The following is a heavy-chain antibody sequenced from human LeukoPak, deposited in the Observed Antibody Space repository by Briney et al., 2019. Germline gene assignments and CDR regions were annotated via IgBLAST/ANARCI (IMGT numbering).Heavy chain of an antibody. CDR1: GYTFTGYY. CDR2: INPNSGGT. CDR3: AREGDYYGSGRDWFDP. J-gene: IGHJ5*02. Sequence: GASVKVSCKASGYTFTGYYMHWVRQAPGQGLEWMRWINPNSGGTNYAQKFQGRVTMTRDTSISTAYMELSRLRSDDTAVYYCAREGDYYGSGRDWFDPWGQGTLVTVSS. V-gene: IGHV1-2*02. D-gene: IGHD3-10*01.